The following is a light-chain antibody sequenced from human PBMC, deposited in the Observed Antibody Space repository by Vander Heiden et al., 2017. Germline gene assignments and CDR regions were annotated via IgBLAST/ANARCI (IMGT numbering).Light chain of an antibody. CDR1: RSASSRF. V-gene: IGKV3-20*01. CDR2: DVS. CDR3: QQYASSRT. Sequence: EVVLTQSPGTLSLSPGERATLSCRASRSASSRFLAWYQQKPGQAPRLLVYDVSTRATGIPDRFSGSGSGTDFTLTIRRLEPEDSAVYYCQQYASSRTFGQGTKVEI. J-gene: IGKJ1*01.